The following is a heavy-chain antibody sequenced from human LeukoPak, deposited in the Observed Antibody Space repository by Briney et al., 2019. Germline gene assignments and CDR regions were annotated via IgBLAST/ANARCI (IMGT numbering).Heavy chain of an antibody. CDR1: ALTFSSYA. D-gene: IGHD2-15*01. CDR2: ISYDGSNK. V-gene: IGHV3-30*07. J-gene: IGHJ4*02. Sequence: GGSLRLSCAASALTFSSYAIHWVRQAPGKGLEWVAVISYDGSNKYYADSVKGRFTISRDNSKNTLYLQVNSLRAEDTAVYYCARAPTYDVYCSGGNCYSFDYWGRGTLVPVSS. CDR3: ARAPTYDVYCSGGNCYSFDY.